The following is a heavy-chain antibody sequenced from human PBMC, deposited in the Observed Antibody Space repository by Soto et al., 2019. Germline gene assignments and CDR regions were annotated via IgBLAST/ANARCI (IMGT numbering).Heavy chain of an antibody. Sequence: SSETLSLTCTVSVGSVSSGDYYWSWIRQPPGKGLEWIGFIYYSGNSNYNPSLKSRVTISVDTSKNQFSLKLSSVTAADTAVYYCAREGAAGLDYWGQGTLVTVSS. CDR3: AREGAAGLDY. J-gene: IGHJ4*02. V-gene: IGHV4-61*08. D-gene: IGHD6-13*01. CDR2: IYYSGNS. CDR1: VGSVSSGDYY.